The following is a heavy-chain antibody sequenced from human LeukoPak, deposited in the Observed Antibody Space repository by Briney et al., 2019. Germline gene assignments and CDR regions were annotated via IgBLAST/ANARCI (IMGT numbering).Heavy chain of an antibody. CDR1: GGSFSGYH. V-gene: IGHV4-34*01. Sequence: SETLSLTCAVYGGSFSGYHWSWIRQTPGKGLEWIGEISHSGITGYSPSLKSRVTISVDTSKGQFSLTLRSVTAADTAVYYCAREAGSFEYWGQGTLVTVSP. D-gene: IGHD6-19*01. CDR2: ISHSGIT. CDR3: AREAGSFEY. J-gene: IGHJ4*02.